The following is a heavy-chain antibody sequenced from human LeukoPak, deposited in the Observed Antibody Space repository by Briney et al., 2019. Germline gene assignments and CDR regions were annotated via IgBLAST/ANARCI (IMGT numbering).Heavy chain of an antibody. CDR3: ARERNTIFGVVPDY. V-gene: IGHV4-30-4*01. CDR1: GGSISSGDYY. D-gene: IGHD3-3*01. Sequence: SETLSLTCTVSGGSISSGDYYWSWIRQPPGKGLEWIGYIYYSGSTYYNPSLKGRVTISVDTSKNQFSLKLSSVTAADTAVYYCARERNTIFGVVPDYWGQGTLVTVSS. CDR2: IYYSGST. J-gene: IGHJ4*02.